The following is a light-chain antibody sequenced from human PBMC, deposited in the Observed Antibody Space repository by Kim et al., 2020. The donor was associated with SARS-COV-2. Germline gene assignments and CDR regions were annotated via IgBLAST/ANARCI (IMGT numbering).Light chain of an antibody. J-gene: IGLJ2*01. CDR2: EGN. V-gene: IGLV6-57*03. CDR1: SGSSASNY. Sequence: TVITSCTRSSGSSASNYVQLYQQRPGSAPTTVLYEGNQRPSGVPARFSGSIDSSSNSASLTISGRKTEDEADYYCLSYDNDNQGIFGGGTQLTVL. CDR3: LSYDNDNQGI.